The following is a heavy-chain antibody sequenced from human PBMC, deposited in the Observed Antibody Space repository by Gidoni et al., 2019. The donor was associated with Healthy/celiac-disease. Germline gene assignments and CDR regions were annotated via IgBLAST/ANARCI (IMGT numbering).Heavy chain of an antibody. CDR2: ISSSGSTI. CDR1: GFTFSSYE. V-gene: IGHV3-48*03. J-gene: IGHJ4*02. D-gene: IGHD2-21*02. Sequence: EVQLVESGGGLVQPGGSLRLACAASGFTFSSYEMNWVRQAPGKGLEWVSYISSSGSTIYYADSVKGRFTISRDNAKNSLYLQMNSLRAEDTAVYYCARDQGYGGDDYWGQGTLVTVSS. CDR3: ARDQGYGGDDY.